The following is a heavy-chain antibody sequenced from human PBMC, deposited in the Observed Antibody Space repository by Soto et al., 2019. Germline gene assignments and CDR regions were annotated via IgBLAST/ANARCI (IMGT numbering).Heavy chain of an antibody. V-gene: IGHV4-61*05. CDR1: GGSISSSYY. J-gene: IGHJ5*02. Sequence: SETLSLTCTVSGGSISSSYYWSWIRQPPGKGLEWIGYIYYSGSTNYNPSLKSRVTISVDRSKNQFSLKLSSVTAADTAVYYCARVPGPWGQGTLVTVSS. D-gene: IGHD3-10*01. CDR3: ARVPGP. CDR2: IYYSGST.